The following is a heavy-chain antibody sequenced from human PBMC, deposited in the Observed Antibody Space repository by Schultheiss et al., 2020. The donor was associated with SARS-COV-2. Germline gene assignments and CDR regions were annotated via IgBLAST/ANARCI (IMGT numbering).Heavy chain of an antibody. Sequence: SETLSLTCTVSGGSIRSSSYYWGWIRQPPGKGLEWIGSIYYSGSTYYNPSLKSRVTISVDTSKNQFSLKLSSVTAADTAVYYCARDSSDITIFGVVPRYGMDVWGQGTTVTVSS. CDR1: GGSIRSSSYY. CDR3: ARDSSDITIFGVVPRYGMDV. CDR2: IYYSGST. J-gene: IGHJ6*02. D-gene: IGHD3-3*01. V-gene: IGHV4-39*01.